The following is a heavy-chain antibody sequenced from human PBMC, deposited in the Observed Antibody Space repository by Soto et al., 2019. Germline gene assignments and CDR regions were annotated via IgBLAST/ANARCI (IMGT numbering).Heavy chain of an antibody. Sequence: GSLRLSCAASGFTFSSYAMHWVRQAPGKGLEWVAVISYDGSNKYYADSVKGRFTISRDNSKNTLYLQMNSLRAEDTAVYYCARDDYGSFDYWGQGTLVTVSS. CDR2: ISYDGSNK. CDR3: ARDDYGSFDY. V-gene: IGHV3-30-3*01. D-gene: IGHD4-17*01. J-gene: IGHJ4*02. CDR1: GFTFSSYA.